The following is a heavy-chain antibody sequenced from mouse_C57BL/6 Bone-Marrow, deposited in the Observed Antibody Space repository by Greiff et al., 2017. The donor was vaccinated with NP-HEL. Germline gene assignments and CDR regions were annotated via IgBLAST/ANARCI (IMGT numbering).Heavy chain of an antibody. Sequence: VHLVESGAELARPGASVKLSCKASGYTFTSYGISWVKQRTGQGLEWIGEIYPRSGNTYYNEKFKGKATLTADKSSSTAYMVLRSLTSEDSAVYFCARSGYYGRGYAMDYWGQGTSVTVSS. V-gene: IGHV1-81*01. CDR1: GYTFTSYG. J-gene: IGHJ4*01. CDR2: IYPRSGNT. D-gene: IGHD1-1*01. CDR3: ARSGYYGRGYAMDY.